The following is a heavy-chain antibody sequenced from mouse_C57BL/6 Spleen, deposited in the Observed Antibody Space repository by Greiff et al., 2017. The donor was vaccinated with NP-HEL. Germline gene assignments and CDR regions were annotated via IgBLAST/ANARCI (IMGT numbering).Heavy chain of an antibody. CDR1: GFNIKDYY. CDR2: IDPEDGDT. V-gene: IGHV14-1*01. J-gene: IGHJ2*01. D-gene: IGHD1-1*01. CDR3: TLFPYYGSSYEDY. Sequence: EVQLQQSGAELVRPGASVKLSCTASGFNIKDYYMHWVKQRPEQGLEWIGRIDPEDGDTEYAPKFQGKATMTADTPSNTAYLQLSSLTSEDTAVYYCTLFPYYGSSYEDYWGQGTTLTVSS.